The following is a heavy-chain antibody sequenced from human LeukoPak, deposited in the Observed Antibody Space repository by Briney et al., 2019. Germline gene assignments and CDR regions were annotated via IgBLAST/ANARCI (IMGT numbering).Heavy chain of an antibody. Sequence: SETLSLTCAVSGGSFSGYYWSLIRQAPGKGLEWIGEINHSGSTNYNPSLKSRVTIATDTSKNQFSLKLTSVTAADTAMYYCARAGAVAYHLYYFHMDVWGNGTTVTVSS. J-gene: IGHJ6*03. V-gene: IGHV4-34*01. CDR3: ARAGAVAYHLYYFHMDV. CDR2: INHSGST. CDR1: GGSFSGYY.